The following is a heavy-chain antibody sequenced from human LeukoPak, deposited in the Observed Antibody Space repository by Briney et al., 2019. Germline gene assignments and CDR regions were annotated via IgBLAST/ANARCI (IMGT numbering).Heavy chain of an antibody. D-gene: IGHD3-22*01. J-gene: IGHJ4*02. Sequence: GASVKVSCKASGGTFSSYAISWVRQAPGQGLEWTGRIIPILGIANYAQKFQGRVTITADKSTSTAYMELGSLRSEDTAVYYCARVPRYYYDSSGLWYFDYWGQGTLVTVSS. CDR2: IIPILGIA. CDR1: GGTFSSYA. V-gene: IGHV1-69*04. CDR3: ARVPRYYYDSSGLWYFDY.